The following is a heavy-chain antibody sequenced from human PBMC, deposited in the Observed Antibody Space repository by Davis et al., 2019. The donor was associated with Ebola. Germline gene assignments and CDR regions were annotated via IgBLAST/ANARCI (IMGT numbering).Heavy chain of an antibody. V-gene: IGHV4-34*01. Sequence: GSLRLSCTVSGGSISSYYWSWIRQPPGKGLEWIGEINHSGSTNYNPSLKSRVTISVDTSKNQFSLKLSSVTAADTAVYYCARVPIFGVVITDAFDIWGQGTMVTVSS. J-gene: IGHJ3*02. CDR2: INHSGST. CDR1: GGSISSYY. CDR3: ARVPIFGVVITDAFDI. D-gene: IGHD3-3*01.